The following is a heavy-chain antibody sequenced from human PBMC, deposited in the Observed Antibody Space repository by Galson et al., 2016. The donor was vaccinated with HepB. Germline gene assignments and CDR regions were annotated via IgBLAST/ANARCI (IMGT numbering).Heavy chain of an antibody. CDR1: GFTFSRYS. Sequence: SLRLSCAVSGFTFSRYSVNWVRQAPGKGLERVSSISGSTTYRYYADSVKGRFPTSRDNAKNSLFLQMNSLRAEDTAVYYCARERGYDFWSGYFSPHKYGMDVWGQGTTVTVSS. D-gene: IGHD3-3*01. V-gene: IGHV3-21*01. J-gene: IGHJ6*02. CDR2: ISGSTTYR. CDR3: ARERGYDFWSGYFSPHKYGMDV.